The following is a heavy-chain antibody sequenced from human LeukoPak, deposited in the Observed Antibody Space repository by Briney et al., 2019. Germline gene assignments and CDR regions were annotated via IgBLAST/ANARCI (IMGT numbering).Heavy chain of an antibody. V-gene: IGHV3-7*01. J-gene: IGHJ4*02. CDR3: ARCGYSSSWYCAY. Sequence: GGSLRLSCAASGFTFSSYWMSWVRQAPGKGLEWVANIKQDGSEKYYVDSVKGRFTISRDNAKNSLYLQMNSLRAEGTAVYYCARCGYSSSWYCAYWGQGTLVTVSS. D-gene: IGHD6-13*01. CDR1: GFTFSSYW. CDR2: IKQDGSEK.